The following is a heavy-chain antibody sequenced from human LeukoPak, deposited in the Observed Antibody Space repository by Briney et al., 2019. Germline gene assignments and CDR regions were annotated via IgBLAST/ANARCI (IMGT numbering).Heavy chain of an antibody. D-gene: IGHD6-19*01. CDR2: IYTSGST. CDR1: GGSISSYY. CDR3: ASVLGSSGWYSGFSPFDY. V-gene: IGHV4-4*07. Sequence: SETLSLTCTVSGGSISSYYWSWIRQPAGKGLEWIGRIYTSGSTNYNPSLKSRVTMSVDTSKNQFSLKLSSVTAADTAVYYCASVLGSSGWYSGFSPFDYWGQGTLVTVSS. J-gene: IGHJ4*02.